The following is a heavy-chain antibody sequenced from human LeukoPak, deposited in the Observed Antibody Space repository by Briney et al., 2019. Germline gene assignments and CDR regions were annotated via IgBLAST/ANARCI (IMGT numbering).Heavy chain of an antibody. Sequence: GGSLRLSCAASGFTFNTYAMSWVRQAPGKGLEWVSVISGSGDLTFYADSVRGRVTISRDNSRSTLYLQMNSLRAEDTAVYYCAKKPDYDYGDYFYSRFDYWGQGTLVTVSS. CDR2: ISGSGDLT. CDR3: AKKPDYDYGDYFYSRFDY. J-gene: IGHJ4*02. V-gene: IGHV3-23*01. CDR1: GFTFNTYA. D-gene: IGHD4-17*01.